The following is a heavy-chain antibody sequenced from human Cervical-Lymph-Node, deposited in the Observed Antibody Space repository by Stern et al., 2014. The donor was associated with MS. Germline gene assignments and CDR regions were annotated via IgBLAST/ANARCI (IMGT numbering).Heavy chain of an antibody. V-gene: IGHV3-33*01. CDR3: ARDKNGGNRAPISPFDY. Sequence: QVQLVQSGGGVVQPGKSLRLSCAASGFSFRNYGIHWVRQAPGKGLEWVAVIWFDGSNKFYADSVKGRFTISRDNSKNTLYLQINSLRAEDTAVYYCARDKNGGNRAPISPFDYWGQGTLVTVSS. J-gene: IGHJ4*02. D-gene: IGHD4-23*01. CDR1: GFSFRNYG. CDR2: IWFDGSNK.